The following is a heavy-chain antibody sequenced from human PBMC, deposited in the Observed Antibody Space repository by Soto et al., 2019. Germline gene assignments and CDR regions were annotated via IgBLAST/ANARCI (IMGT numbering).Heavy chain of an antibody. D-gene: IGHD6-19*01. Sequence: GGSLRLSCAPAGFTFGSYGMTWVRQAPGKGLEWVSSISASGVSTYYADSVQGRFTISRDTSKNTLFLHMSSLSAEDTALYYCADCRRAAVASVDCWGQGALVTVSS. V-gene: IGHV3-23*01. CDR1: GFTFGSYG. CDR2: ISASGVST. CDR3: ADCRRAAVASVDC. J-gene: IGHJ4*02.